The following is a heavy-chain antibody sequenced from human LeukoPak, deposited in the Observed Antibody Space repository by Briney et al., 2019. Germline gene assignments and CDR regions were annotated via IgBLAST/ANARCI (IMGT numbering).Heavy chain of an antibody. J-gene: IGHJ4*02. Sequence: GGSLRLSCAASGFTFSDYYMSWISQAPGKGLEWVSAISGSGGSTYYADSVKGRFTISRDNSKNTLYLQMNSLRAEDTAVYYCAKDRTRGLLDYWGQGTLVTVSS. CDR3: AKDRTRGLLDY. CDR1: GFTFSDYY. D-gene: IGHD1-26*01. CDR2: ISGSGGST. V-gene: IGHV3-23*01.